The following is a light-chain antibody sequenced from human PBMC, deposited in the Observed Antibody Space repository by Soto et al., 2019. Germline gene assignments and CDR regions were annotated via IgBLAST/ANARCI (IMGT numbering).Light chain of an antibody. CDR3: QQYNNWPQT. CDR2: GAS. V-gene: IGKV3-15*01. CDR1: KSVSSN. Sequence: ERVLTHSLGPLGEAPGASAGLSCGASKSVSSNLGWYQQKPGQAPRLLIYGASTRATGIPARFSGSGSGTEFTLTISSLEPEDFAVYYCQQYNNWPQTFGQGTKVDIK. J-gene: IGKJ1*01.